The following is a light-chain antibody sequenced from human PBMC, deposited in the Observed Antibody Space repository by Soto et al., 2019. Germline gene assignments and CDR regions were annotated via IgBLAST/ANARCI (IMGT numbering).Light chain of an antibody. CDR1: QSVSSGY. CDR3: QHYGNSPT. V-gene: IGKV3-20*01. J-gene: IGKJ1*01. Sequence: EIVLTQSPGTLSLSPVDGATLSCRASQSVSSGYLAWYQQKPGQAPRLLIYGASRRATGIPDRFSGSGSGTDFTLSISRLEPEDFAVYWCQHYGNSPTFGQGTKVDIK. CDR2: GAS.